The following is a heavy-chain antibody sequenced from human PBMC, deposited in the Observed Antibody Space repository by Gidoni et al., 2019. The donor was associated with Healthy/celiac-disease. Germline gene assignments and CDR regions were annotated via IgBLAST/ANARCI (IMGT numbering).Heavy chain of an antibody. Sequence: EVQLLESGGGLVQPGGSLRLSCAAAGFTFSSYAMSWVRQAPGMGLELVSAISGSGGSTYYADSVKGRFTISRDNSKNTLYLQMNSLRAEDTAVYYCAKFSSPYYYDSSGYYPTREGFDYWGQGTLVTVSS. V-gene: IGHV3-23*01. J-gene: IGHJ4*02. D-gene: IGHD3-22*01. CDR3: AKFSSPYYYDSSGYYPTREGFDY. CDR1: GFTFSSYA. CDR2: ISGSGGST.